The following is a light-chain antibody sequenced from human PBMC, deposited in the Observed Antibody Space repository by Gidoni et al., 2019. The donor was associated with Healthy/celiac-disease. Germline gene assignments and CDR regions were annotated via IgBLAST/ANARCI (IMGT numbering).Light chain of an antibody. Sequence: EIVLTQSPGTLSLSPGERATLSCRASQSVSSSYLAWYQQKPGQAPRLLIYGASSRATGIPDRFSGSGSGTDFTLTISRLETEDFAVYYCQQYGSSPPWTFXQXTKVEIK. CDR3: QQYGSSPPWT. CDR2: GAS. J-gene: IGKJ1*01. V-gene: IGKV3-20*01. CDR1: QSVSSSY.